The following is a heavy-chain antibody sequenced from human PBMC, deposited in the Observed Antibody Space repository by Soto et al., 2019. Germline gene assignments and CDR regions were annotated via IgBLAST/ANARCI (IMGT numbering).Heavy chain of an antibody. J-gene: IGHJ6*02. Sequence: ASVKVSCKASGYTFTSYGISWVRQAPGQGLEWMGWISAYNGNTNYAQKLQGRVTMTTDTSTSTAYMELRSMRSDDTAEYYCARDPPLPPVTTLFYGKDVRGQGPTVTAS. V-gene: IGHV1-18*01. D-gene: IGHD4-17*01. CDR2: ISAYNGNT. CDR3: ARDPPLPPVTTLFYGKDV. CDR1: GYTFTSYG.